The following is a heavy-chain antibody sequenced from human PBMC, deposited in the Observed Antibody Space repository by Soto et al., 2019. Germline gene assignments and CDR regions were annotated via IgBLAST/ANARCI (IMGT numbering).Heavy chain of an antibody. CDR3: ARDKDWAFDY. Sequence: GSLRLSCVASGFTFSSYSIVWVRQVPGKGLEWVSYIFTTGTTMYYADSVNGRFTVSRDNARNSVFLLLNSLRAEDTAIYYCARDKDWAFDYWGQGTLVTVSS. CDR2: IFTTGTTM. V-gene: IGHV3-48*04. CDR1: GFTFSSYS. D-gene: IGHD3-9*01. J-gene: IGHJ4*02.